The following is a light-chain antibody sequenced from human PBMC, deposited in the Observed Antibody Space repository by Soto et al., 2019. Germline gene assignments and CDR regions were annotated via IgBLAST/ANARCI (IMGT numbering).Light chain of an antibody. V-gene: IGLV1-40*01. CDR2: GNN. J-gene: IGLJ2*01. CDR1: SSNIGAGYD. Sequence: QLVLTQLPSVSGAPGQRVTISCTGSSSNIGAGYDVHWYQQLPGTAPKLLIYGNNNRPSGVPDRFSGSKSGTSASLAITGLQAEDEADYYCQSYDSSLSGVVFGGGTKVTVL. CDR3: QSYDSSLSGVV.